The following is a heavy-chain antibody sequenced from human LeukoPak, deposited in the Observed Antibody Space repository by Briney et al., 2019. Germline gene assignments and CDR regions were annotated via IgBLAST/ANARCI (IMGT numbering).Heavy chain of an antibody. Sequence: GGSLRLSCAASGFTFDDYGMSWVRQAPGKGLEWVSGINWNGGSTGYADSVKGRFTISRDNAKNSLYLQMNSLRAEDTALYYCASAYCSSTSCYKVDYWGQGTLVTVSS. J-gene: IGHJ4*02. CDR2: INWNGGST. D-gene: IGHD2-2*02. V-gene: IGHV3-20*04. CDR3: ASAYCSSTSCYKVDY. CDR1: GFTFDDYG.